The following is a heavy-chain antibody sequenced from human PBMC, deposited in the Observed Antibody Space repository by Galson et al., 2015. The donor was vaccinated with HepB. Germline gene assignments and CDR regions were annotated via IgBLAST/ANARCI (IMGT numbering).Heavy chain of an antibody. V-gene: IGHV1-69*06. CDR2: IIPTIGTA. Sequence: SVKVSCKASGDTFSSYAISWVRQAPGQGLEWMGGIIPTIGTASYAQKFQGRVMITADKSMSTAYMELSNLRFEDTAVYYCATVEYSESQRVFDNWGQGTQVTVSS. CDR1: GDTFSSYA. CDR3: ATVEYSESQRVFDN. D-gene: IGHD1-26*01. J-gene: IGHJ4*02.